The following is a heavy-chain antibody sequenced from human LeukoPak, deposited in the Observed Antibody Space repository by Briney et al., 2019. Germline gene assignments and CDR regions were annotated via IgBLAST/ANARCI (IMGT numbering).Heavy chain of an antibody. CDR1: GYTFTSYG. V-gene: IGHV1-18*01. CDR2: ISAYNGNT. Sequence: ASVKVSCKASGYTFTSYGISWVRQAPGQGLEWIVWISAYNGNTNYAQKLQGRVTMTTDTSTSTAYMELRSLRSDDTAVYYCARDNPGYYDFWSGYPFDYWGQGTLVTGSS. CDR3: ARDNPGYYDFWSGYPFDY. J-gene: IGHJ4*02. D-gene: IGHD3-3*01.